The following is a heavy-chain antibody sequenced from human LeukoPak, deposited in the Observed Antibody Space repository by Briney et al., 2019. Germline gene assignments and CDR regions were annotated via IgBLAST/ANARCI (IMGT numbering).Heavy chain of an antibody. V-gene: IGHV4-38-2*02. J-gene: IGHJ4*02. CDR3: ARAADGYSYGTYYFDY. Sequence: SETLSLTCTVSGYSISSGYYWGWIRQPPGKGLEWIGSIYHSGSTYYNPSLKSRVTISVDTSKNQFSLKLSSVTAADTAVYYCARAADGYSYGTYYFDYWGQGTLVTVSS. CDR1: GYSISSGYY. CDR2: IYHSGST. D-gene: IGHD5-18*01.